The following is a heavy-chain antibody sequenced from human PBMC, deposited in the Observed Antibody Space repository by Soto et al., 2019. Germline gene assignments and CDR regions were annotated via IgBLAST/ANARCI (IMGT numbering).Heavy chain of an antibody. V-gene: IGHV5-51*01. Sequence: GGSLKISCEGSWYSFRNYWIGWVRQVPGTGLGWVGIIYPGDSDTIYTPSFQGHVIIAADKYINTAYLQWNSLKASDTAIYYCARHDTTDYESVAHFYVDYWGQGTQVTVSS. CDR3: ARHDTTDYESVAHFYVDY. D-gene: IGHD3-22*01. CDR2: IYPGDSDT. J-gene: IGHJ4*02. CDR1: WYSFRNYW.